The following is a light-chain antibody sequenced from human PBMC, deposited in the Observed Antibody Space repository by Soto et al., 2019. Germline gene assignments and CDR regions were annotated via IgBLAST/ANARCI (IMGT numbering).Light chain of an antibody. Sequence: DIQMTQSPSSLSASVGDRVTITCRASQGISNYLAWYQQKPGKVPKLLIYAASTLQSGVPSRFSGSGSGTEFTLTISSLQPEDVATYYCQKYNSAPPFTFGPGTKVDLK. CDR2: AAS. CDR1: QGISNY. CDR3: QKYNSAPPFT. V-gene: IGKV1-27*01. J-gene: IGKJ3*01.